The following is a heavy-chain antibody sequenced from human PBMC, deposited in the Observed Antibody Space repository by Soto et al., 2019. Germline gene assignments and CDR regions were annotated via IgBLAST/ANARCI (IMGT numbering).Heavy chain of an antibody. D-gene: IGHD2-2*01. Sequence: GGSLRLSCAASGFTFSSYGMHWVRQAPGKGLEWVAVIWYDGSNKYYADSVKGRFTISRDNSKNTLYLQMNSLRAEDTAVYYCARVPGVVVPAAFYYYYGMDFWGQGTTVTVS. V-gene: IGHV3-33*01. J-gene: IGHJ6*02. CDR1: GFTFSSYG. CDR3: ARVPGVVVPAAFYYYYGMDF. CDR2: IWYDGSNK.